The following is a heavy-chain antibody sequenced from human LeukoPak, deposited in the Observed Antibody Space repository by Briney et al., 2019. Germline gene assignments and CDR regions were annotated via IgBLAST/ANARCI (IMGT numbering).Heavy chain of an antibody. Sequence: GGSLRLSCAASGFTFSSSWMHWVRQAPGKGLVWVSRIDHDGSTTNYADSVKGRFTISRDNAKNTLYLQMNSLRAEDTAAYHCANDMTGPVDSWGQGTLVTVSS. CDR3: ANDMTGPVDS. V-gene: IGHV3-74*01. J-gene: IGHJ4*02. D-gene: IGHD3-9*01. CDR2: IDHDGSTT. CDR1: GFTFSSSW.